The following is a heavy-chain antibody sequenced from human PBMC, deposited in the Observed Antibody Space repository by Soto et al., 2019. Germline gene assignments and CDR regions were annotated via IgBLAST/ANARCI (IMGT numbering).Heavy chain of an antibody. V-gene: IGHV1-18*01. CDR2: ISAYNGNT. CDR1: GYTFTSYG. CDR3: ASSATTADYYYGMDV. Sequence: ASVKVSCKASGYTFTSYGSSWVRQAPGQGLEWMGWISAYNGNTNYAQKLQGRVTMTTDTSTSTAYMELSSLRSEDTAVYYCASSATTADYYYGMDVWGQGTTVT. D-gene: IGHD1-26*01. J-gene: IGHJ6*02.